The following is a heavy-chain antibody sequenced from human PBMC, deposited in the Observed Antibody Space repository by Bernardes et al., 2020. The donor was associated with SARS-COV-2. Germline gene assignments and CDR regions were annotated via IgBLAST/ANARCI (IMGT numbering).Heavy chain of an antibody. J-gene: IGHJ4*02. Sequence: GGSLRLSCAASGFTFSSYAMIWVRQAPGKGLEWVSAISGSGGSTYYADSVKGRFTISRDNSKNTLYLQMNSLRAEDTAVYYCAKVGSGSYSEDYFDYWGQGTLVTVSS. V-gene: IGHV3-23*01. CDR1: GFTFSSYA. CDR2: ISGSGGST. CDR3: AKVGSGSYSEDYFDY. D-gene: IGHD3-10*01.